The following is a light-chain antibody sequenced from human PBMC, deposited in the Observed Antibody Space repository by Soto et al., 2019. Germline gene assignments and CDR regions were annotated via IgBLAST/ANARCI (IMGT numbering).Light chain of an antibody. CDR2: GAS. V-gene: IGKV3-15*01. J-gene: IGKJ5*01. CDR1: QIVATN. CDR3: QQYNSWPPIT. Sequence: EIVMTQSPATLSVSPGERATLSCRASQIVATNLAWYKQKPGLAPRLLIYGASTRATGIPARFSGSGSGTEFTLTISSLQSEDFAVYYCQQYNSWPPITFGQGTRLEIK.